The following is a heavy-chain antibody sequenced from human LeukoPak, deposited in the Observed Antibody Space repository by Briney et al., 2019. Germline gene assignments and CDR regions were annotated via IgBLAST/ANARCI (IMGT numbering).Heavy chain of an antibody. CDR2: IYSGGST. V-gene: IGHV3-66*01. D-gene: IGHD3-10*01. J-gene: IGHJ4*02. Sequence: GGSLRLSCAASGFTFSSYSMNWVRQAPGKGLEWVSVIYSGGSTYYADSVKGRFTISRDNSKNTLYLQMNSLRAEDTAVYYCARITMVRGVITFDYWGQGTLVTVSS. CDR1: GFTFSSYS. CDR3: ARITMVRGVITFDY.